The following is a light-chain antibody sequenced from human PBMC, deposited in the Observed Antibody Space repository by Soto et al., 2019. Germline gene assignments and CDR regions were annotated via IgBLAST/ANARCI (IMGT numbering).Light chain of an antibody. CDR1: QSVSSY. V-gene: IGKV3-11*01. J-gene: IGKJ5*01. Sequence: IVLTQSPVTLSLSPGAGATLSCRGSQSVSSYLAWYQQKPGQAPRLLIYDASNRATGIPARFSGGGSGTDFTLTIDNLEPEDFAIYYCQQRSNWPPITFGQGTRLEIK. CDR3: QQRSNWPPIT. CDR2: DAS.